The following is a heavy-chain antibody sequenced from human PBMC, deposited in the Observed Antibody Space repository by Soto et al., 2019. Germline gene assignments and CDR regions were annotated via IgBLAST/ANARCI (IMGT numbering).Heavy chain of an antibody. CDR2: ISSSGSTI. J-gene: IGHJ3*02. CDR1: GFTFSDYY. V-gene: IGHV3-11*01. Sequence: PVGSLRLSCAASGFTFSDYYMSWIRQAPGKGLEWVSYISSSGSTIYYADSVKGRFTISRDNAKNSLYLQMNSLRAEDTAVYYCATEQRVAIFGVASDAFDIWGQGTMVTVSS. CDR3: ATEQRVAIFGVASDAFDI. D-gene: IGHD3-3*01.